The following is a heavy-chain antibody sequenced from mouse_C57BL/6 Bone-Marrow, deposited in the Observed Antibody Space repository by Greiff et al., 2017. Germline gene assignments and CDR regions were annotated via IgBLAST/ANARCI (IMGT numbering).Heavy chain of an antibody. D-gene: IGHD1-1*01. CDR1: GFSLTSYG. CDR2: IWRGGST. V-gene: IGHV2-5*01. Sequence: QVQLQQSGPGLVQPSQSLSITCTVSGFSLTSYGVHWVRQSPGKGLEWLGVIWRGGSTDYNAAFMSRLSITKDNSKSQVFFKMNSLQADDTAIYYCAKMRYYGSSYGYFDVWGTGTTVTVSS. J-gene: IGHJ1*03. CDR3: AKMRYYGSSYGYFDV.